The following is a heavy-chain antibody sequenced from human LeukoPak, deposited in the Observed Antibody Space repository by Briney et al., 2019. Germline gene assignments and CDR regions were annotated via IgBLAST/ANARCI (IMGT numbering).Heavy chain of an antibody. CDR2: IHTSGST. Sequence: SETLSLTCTVSGGSISSYYWSWIRQPAGKGLEWIGRIHTSGSTNYNPSLKSRVTMSVDTSKNQFSLKLSSVTAADTAVYFCARDRYYYDSSGYSLFDYWGQGTLVTVSS. D-gene: IGHD3-22*01. CDR1: GGSISSYY. J-gene: IGHJ4*02. V-gene: IGHV4-4*07. CDR3: ARDRYYYDSSGYSLFDY.